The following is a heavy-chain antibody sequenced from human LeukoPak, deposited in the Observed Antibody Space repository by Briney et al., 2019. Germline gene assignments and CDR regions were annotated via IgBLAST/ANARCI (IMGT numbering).Heavy chain of an antibody. D-gene: IGHD2/OR15-2a*01. CDR1: GFTFSSYG. CDR3: ARSIHYYYFDY. Sequence: PGGSLRLSCAASGFTFSSYGMHWVRQAPGKGLEGVAVIWYDGSNEYYADSVKGRFTISRDNSKNTLYLQMNSLRAEDTAVYYCARSIHYYYFDYWGQGTLVTVSS. V-gene: IGHV3-33*01. J-gene: IGHJ4*02. CDR2: IWYDGSNE.